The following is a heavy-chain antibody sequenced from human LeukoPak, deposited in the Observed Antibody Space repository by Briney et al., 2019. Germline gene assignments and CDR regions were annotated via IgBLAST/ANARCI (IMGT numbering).Heavy chain of an antibody. D-gene: IGHD3-16*01. CDR1: GLIVSSNY. Sequence: GGSLRLSCAASGLIVSSNYMSWVRQAPGKGLEWVSVIHSGGSTYHADSVKGRFTISRDNSKNTLYLQMNSLRTEDTAVYYCARDGGLYYYYYMDVWGKGTTVTVSS. CDR3: ARDGGLYYYYYMDV. CDR2: IHSGGST. J-gene: IGHJ6*03. V-gene: IGHV3-66*01.